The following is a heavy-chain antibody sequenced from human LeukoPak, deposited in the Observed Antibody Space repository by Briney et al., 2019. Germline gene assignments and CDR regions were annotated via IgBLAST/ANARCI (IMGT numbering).Heavy chain of an antibody. V-gene: IGHV3-23*01. CDR1: GFTFSSYA. D-gene: IGHD3-22*01. Sequence: PGRSLRLSCAASGFTFSSYAMNWVRQSPGKGLEWVSFISGGGQSTSYADSVKGRFTISRDNSKNTVYLQKNSLRAEDTAVYYCAKDREATMTVVIFIAAFDIWGQGTMVTVSS. J-gene: IGHJ3*02. CDR3: AKDREATMTVVIFIAAFDI. CDR2: ISGGGQST.